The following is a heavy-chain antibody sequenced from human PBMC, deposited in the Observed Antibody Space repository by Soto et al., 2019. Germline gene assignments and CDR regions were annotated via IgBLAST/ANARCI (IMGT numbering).Heavy chain of an antibody. D-gene: IGHD3-10*02. V-gene: IGHV4-30-4*01. CDR3: ASVRGGYYYAMDV. CDR1: GGSITSDDYY. Sequence: PSETLSLTCTVSGGSITSDDYYWSWIRQPPGKGLEWIGYIYYSGSTYYNPSLKSRVTISVDTSKNQFSLKLSSVTAADTAVYYCASVRGGYYYAMDVWGQGTTVTVSS. J-gene: IGHJ6*02. CDR2: IYYSGST.